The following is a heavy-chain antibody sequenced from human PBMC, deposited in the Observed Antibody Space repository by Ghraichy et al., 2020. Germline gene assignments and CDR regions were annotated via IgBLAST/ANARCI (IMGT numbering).Heavy chain of an antibody. CDR3: ARDGIRYYYDSSGYYSGRYYYYGMDV. CDR1: GGSISSGGYY. CDR2: IYYSGST. J-gene: IGHJ6*02. Sequence: SQTLSLTCTVSGGSISSGGYYWSWIRQHPGKGLEWIGYIYYSGSTYYNPSLKSRVTISVDTSKNQFSLKLSSVTAADTAVYYCARDGIRYYYDSSGYYSGRYYYYGMDVWGQGTTVTVSS. V-gene: IGHV4-31*03. D-gene: IGHD3-22*01.